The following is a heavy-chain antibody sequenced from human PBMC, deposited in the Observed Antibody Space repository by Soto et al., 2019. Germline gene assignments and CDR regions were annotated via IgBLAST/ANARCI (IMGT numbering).Heavy chain of an antibody. CDR2: ISGSGGST. CDR3: AKDQLELGYYFDY. D-gene: IGHD1-1*01. V-gene: IGHV3-23*01. Sequence: EVQLLESGGGLVQPGGSLRLSCAASGFTFSSYATSWVRQAPGKGLEWVSAISGSGGSTYYADSVKGRFTISRDNSKNTLYLQMNSLRAEDTAVYYCAKDQLELGYYFDYWGQGTLVTVSS. CDR1: GFTFSSYA. J-gene: IGHJ4*02.